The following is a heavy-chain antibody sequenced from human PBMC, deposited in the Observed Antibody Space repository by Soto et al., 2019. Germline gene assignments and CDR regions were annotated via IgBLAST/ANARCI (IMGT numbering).Heavy chain of an antibody. D-gene: IGHD3-22*01. V-gene: IGHV5-51*01. CDR3: ARHSAMIVYGYAFDI. CDR2: IYPGDSDT. CDR1: GYSFTSYW. J-gene: IGHJ3*02. Sequence: LGESLKISCKGSGYSFTSYWIGWVRQMPGKGLEWMGIIYPGDSDTRYSPSFHGQVTISADKSISTAYLQWSSLKASDTAMYYCARHSAMIVYGYAFDIWGQGTMVTVSS.